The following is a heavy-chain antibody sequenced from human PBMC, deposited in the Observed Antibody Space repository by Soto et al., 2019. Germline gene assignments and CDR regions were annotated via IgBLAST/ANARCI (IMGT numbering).Heavy chain of an antibody. J-gene: IGHJ6*03. V-gene: IGHV4-59*01. CDR1: GGSISSYY. CDR3: ARYARISRDYYHYRDV. D-gene: IGHD2-2*01. CDR2: IYYSGST. Sequence: SETLSLTCTVSGGSISSYYWSWIRQPPGKGLEWIGYIYYSGSTNYNPSLKSRVTISVDTSKNQFSLKLSSVTAADTAVYYCARYARISRDYYHYRDVWGKGTTVPVSS.